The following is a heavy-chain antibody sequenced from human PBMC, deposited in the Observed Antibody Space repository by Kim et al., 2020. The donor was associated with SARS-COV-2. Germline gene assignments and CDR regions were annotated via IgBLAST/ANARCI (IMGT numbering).Heavy chain of an antibody. D-gene: IGHD3-3*01. V-gene: IGHV3-23*01. CDR2: ISGSGGST. Sequence: GGSLRLSCAASGFTFSSYAMSWVRQAPGKGLEWVSTISGSGGSTYYADSVKGRFTISRDNSKNTLYLQMNSLRAEDTAVYYCAKDPYYDFWSGYYFDYWGQGTLVTVSS. CDR3: AKDPYYDFWSGYYFDY. J-gene: IGHJ4*02. CDR1: GFTFSSYA.